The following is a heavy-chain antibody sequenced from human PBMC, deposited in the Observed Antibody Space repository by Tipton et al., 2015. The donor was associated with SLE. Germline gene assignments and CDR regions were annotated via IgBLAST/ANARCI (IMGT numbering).Heavy chain of an antibody. CDR1: GFTFSNYA. CDR2: IKQDGSER. V-gene: IGHV3-7*03. Sequence: SLRLSCVGSGFTFSNYAMTWVRQAPGKGLEWVANIKQDGSERYYVDSVKGRFSFSRDNAKKSLYLQMNSLRAEDTAVYYCDYDYVWGSYPGGYWGQGTLVTVSS. J-gene: IGHJ4*02. CDR3: DYDYVWGSYPGGY. D-gene: IGHD3-16*02.